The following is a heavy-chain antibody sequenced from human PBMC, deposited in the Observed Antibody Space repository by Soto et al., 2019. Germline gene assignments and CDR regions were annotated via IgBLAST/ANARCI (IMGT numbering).Heavy chain of an antibody. CDR2: IDTDGSTT. CDR1: GFTFTSYW. D-gene: IGHD6-19*01. CDR3: ARAIAVAGTGGVY. Sequence: EVQLVESGGGLVQPGGSLRLSCAASGFTFTSYWMHWVRQAPGKGLVWVSRIDTDGSTTSYADAVKGRFTISRDNAKNTLYMQMSRLRAEDTAVYYCARAIAVAGTGGVYWGQGILVTVSS. J-gene: IGHJ4*02. V-gene: IGHV3-74*01.